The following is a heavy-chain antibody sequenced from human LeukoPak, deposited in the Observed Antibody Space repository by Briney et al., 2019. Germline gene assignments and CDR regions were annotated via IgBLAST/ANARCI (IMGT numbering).Heavy chain of an antibody. Sequence: SETLSLTCTVSGGSISSYYWSWIRQPAGKGLEWIGRIYPSGGTNYNPSLKSRVTISVDKSKNQFSLNLSSVTAADPAVYYCARGAAADWVFDIWGQGTMVTVSS. CDR2: IYPSGGT. V-gene: IGHV4-4*07. CDR3: ARGAAADWVFDI. CDR1: GGSISSYY. D-gene: IGHD2-2*01. J-gene: IGHJ3*02.